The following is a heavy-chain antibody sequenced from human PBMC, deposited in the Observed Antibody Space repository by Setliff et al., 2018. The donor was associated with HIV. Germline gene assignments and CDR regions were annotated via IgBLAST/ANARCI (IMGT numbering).Heavy chain of an antibody. V-gene: IGHV3-30*02. J-gene: IGHJ4*02. CDR1: GFTFSSYG. D-gene: IGHD3-10*01. Sequence: GGSLRLSCVVSGFTFSSYGMHWVRQAPGKGLEWVAFIRFDGSNKYFVDSVKGRFTISRDTSKNTLYLQMNSLRAEDTAVYYCAKETWFRFDYWGQGTLVTVSS. CDR2: IRFDGSNK. CDR3: AKETWFRFDY.